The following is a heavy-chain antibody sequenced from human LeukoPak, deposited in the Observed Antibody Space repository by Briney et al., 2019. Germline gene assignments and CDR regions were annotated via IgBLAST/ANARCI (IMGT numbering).Heavy chain of an antibody. D-gene: IGHD1-26*01. CDR1: GYTFTGYY. Sequence: GESLKISCKASGYTFTGYYMHWVRQAPGQGLEWMGWINPNSGGTNYAQKFQGRVTMTRDTSISTAYMELSRLRSDYTAVYYCALTGWWELPIRYWGQGTLVTVSS. V-gene: IGHV1-2*02. J-gene: IGHJ4*02. CDR3: ALTGWWELPIRY. CDR2: INPNSGGT.